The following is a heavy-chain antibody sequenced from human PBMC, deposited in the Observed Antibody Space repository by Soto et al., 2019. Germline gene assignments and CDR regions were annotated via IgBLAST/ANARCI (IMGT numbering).Heavy chain of an antibody. D-gene: IGHD2-2*01. V-gene: IGHV3-48*01. CDR3: AKDAIKRDCSSTICYFFEGPVWPYYYYYMDV. CDR2: ISGSSSTI. Sequence: SGGSLRLSCAASGFTFSSYSMNWVRQAPGKGLEWVSYISGSSSTIYYADSVKGRFTISRDNSKNTLYLQMNSLRAEDTAVYYCAKDAIKRDCSSTICYFFEGPVWPYYYYYMDVWGKGTTVTVSS. CDR1: GFTFSSYS. J-gene: IGHJ6*03.